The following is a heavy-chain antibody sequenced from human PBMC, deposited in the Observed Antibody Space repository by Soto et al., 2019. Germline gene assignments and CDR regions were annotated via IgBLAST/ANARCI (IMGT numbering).Heavy chain of an antibody. CDR2: ISGTSDAA. D-gene: IGHD1-26*01. Sequence: EVQLLESGGGLVQPGGSLRLSCGASGFPFSTSAMNWVRQAPGKGLEWVSIISGTSDAAYYGEAAKGRFTSSRDNPKNTPDLQTNSLTAEETAVYYCGNYSGSDPDYNGMNVWGHGTTVTV. CDR3: GNYSGSDPDYNGMNV. J-gene: IGHJ6*02. CDR1: GFPFSTSA. V-gene: IGHV3-23*01.